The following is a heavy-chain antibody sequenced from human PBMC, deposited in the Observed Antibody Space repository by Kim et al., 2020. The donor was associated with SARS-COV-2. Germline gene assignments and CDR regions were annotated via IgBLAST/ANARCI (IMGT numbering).Heavy chain of an antibody. CDR3: ARGATGGLRLGELSLGFAFDI. CDR1: GYTFTSYY. V-gene: IGHV1-46*01. J-gene: IGHJ3*02. CDR2: INPSGGST. D-gene: IGHD3-16*02. Sequence: ASVKVSCKASGYTFTSYYMHWVRQAPGQGLEWMGIINPSGGSTSYAQKFQGRVTMTRDTSTSTVYMELSSLRSEDTAVYYCARGATGGLRLGELSLGFAFDIWGQGTMVTVSS.